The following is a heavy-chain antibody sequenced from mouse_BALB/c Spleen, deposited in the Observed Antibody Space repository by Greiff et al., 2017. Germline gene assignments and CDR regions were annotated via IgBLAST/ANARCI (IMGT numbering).Heavy chain of an antibody. CDR3: ARTLGYYGSSPSWFAY. V-gene: IGHV14-3*02. J-gene: IGHJ3*01. CDR1: GFNIKDTY. Sequence: EVQVVESGAELVKPGASVKLSCTASGFNIKDTYMHWVKQRPEQGLEWIGRIDPANGNTKYDPKFQGKATITADTSSNTAYLQLSSLTSEDTAVYYCARTLGYYGSSPSWFAYWGQGTLVTVSA. CDR2: IDPANGNT. D-gene: IGHD1-1*01.